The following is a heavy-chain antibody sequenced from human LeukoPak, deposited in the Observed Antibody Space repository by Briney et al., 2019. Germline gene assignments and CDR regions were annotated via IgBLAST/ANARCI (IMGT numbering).Heavy chain of an antibody. D-gene: IGHD1-1*01. V-gene: IGHV3-7*04. CDR2: IKEDGSDK. J-gene: IGHJ4*02. CDR1: GFTFSSYS. Sequence: PGGSLRLSCAASGFTFSSYSMSWVRQAPGKGLEWVANIKEDGSDKYYVDSVKGRFTISRDNAKNSLYLQMNSLRAEDTAVYYCARGRTIGYWGQGTLVTVSS. CDR3: ARGRTIGY.